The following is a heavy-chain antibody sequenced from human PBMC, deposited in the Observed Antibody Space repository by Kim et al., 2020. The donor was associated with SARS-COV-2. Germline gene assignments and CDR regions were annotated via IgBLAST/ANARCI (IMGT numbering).Heavy chain of an antibody. D-gene: IGHD3-3*01. Sequence: GGSLRLSCAASGFTFSSYAMSWVRQAPGKGLEWVSAISGSGGSTYYADSVKGRFTISRDNSKNTLYLQMNSLRAEDTAVYYCAKEPYDFWSGYPGGCCHYFDYWGQGTLVTVSS. CDR3: AKEPYDFWSGYPGGCCHYFDY. V-gene: IGHV3-23*01. CDR2: ISGSGGST. CDR1: GFTFSSYA. J-gene: IGHJ4*02.